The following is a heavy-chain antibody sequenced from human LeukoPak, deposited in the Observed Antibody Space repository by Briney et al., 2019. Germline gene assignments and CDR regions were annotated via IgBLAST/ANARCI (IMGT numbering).Heavy chain of an antibody. Sequence: GGSLRLSCAASGFTFSSYAMSWVRQAPGKGLEWVSAISGSGGSTYYADSVKGRFTISRDNAKNSLYLQMNSLRAEDTAVYYCARDSFRKLLWFRELLDLHSSQAFDIWGQGTMVTVSS. CDR2: ISGSGGST. CDR3: ARDSFRKLLWFRELLDLHSSQAFDI. J-gene: IGHJ3*02. CDR1: GFTFSSYA. V-gene: IGHV3-23*01. D-gene: IGHD3-10*01.